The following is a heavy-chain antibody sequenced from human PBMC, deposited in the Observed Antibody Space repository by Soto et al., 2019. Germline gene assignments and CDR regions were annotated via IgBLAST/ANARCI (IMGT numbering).Heavy chain of an antibody. Sequence: QVQLVQSGAEVKKPGASVRVSCQASGYTFISFDINWVRQATGQGLEWMGWMNPNTGNTGYEQKFQGRFTLTTITPLVNGYVELGSLTSGDTAVYYCARGKERSGPYYLDAWGQGTLVTVSS. CDR2: MNPNTGNT. V-gene: IGHV1-8*01. CDR3: ARGKERSGPYYLDA. D-gene: IGHD6-25*01. J-gene: IGHJ4*02. CDR1: GYTFISFD.